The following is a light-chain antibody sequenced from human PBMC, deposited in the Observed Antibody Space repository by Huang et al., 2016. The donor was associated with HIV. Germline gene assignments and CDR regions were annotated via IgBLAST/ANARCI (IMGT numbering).Light chain of an antibody. CDR2: LGA. Sequence: DIVMTQSPLSLPDTPGEPASISCRSNQSLLHSNGFSYLDWYLQKPGQSAQLLIHLGANRASGGPDRFSGSGSGTDFTLKISRVEAEDVGVYYCMQALQTPLTFGGGTKVEIK. V-gene: IGKV2-28*01. CDR3: MQALQTPLT. J-gene: IGKJ4*01. CDR1: QSLLHSNGFSY.